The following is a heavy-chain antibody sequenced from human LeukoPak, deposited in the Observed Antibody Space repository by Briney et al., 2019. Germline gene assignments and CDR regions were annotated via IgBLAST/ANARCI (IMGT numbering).Heavy chain of an antibody. CDR2: ISYDGSNK. D-gene: IGHD3-22*01. V-gene: IGHV3-30*04. J-gene: IGHJ4*02. CDR3: ARAIVVVITGDY. CDR1: GFTFSSYA. Sequence: GGSLRLSCAASGFTFSSYAMRWVRQAPGKGLEWVAVISYDGSNKYYADSVKGRFTISRDNSKNTLYLQMNSLRAEDTAVYYCARAIVVVITGDYWGQGTLVTVSS.